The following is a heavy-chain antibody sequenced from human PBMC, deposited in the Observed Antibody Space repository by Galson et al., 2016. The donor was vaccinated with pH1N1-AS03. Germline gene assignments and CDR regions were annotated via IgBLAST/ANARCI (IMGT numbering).Heavy chain of an antibody. CDR3: ATGHYYSGLYRDAFDT. D-gene: IGHD1-26*01. Sequence: QSGAEAKKPGESLRISCKGSGYPFTSYWINWVRQMPGKGLEWIGRIDPSDSYINYSPAFAGRATISSDKSTTTSYLQWNDLKSADTAVYFCATGHYYSGLYRDAFDTWGQGTRVTVSS. V-gene: IGHV5-10-1*01. CDR2: IDPSDSYI. CDR1: GYPFTSYW. J-gene: IGHJ3*02.